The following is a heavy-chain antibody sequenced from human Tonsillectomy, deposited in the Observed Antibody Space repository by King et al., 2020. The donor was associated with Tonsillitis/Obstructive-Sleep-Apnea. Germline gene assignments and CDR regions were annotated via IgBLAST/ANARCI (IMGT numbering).Heavy chain of an antibody. CDR2: INPSDGIT. V-gene: IGHV1-46*01. CDR3: VRDDKDGRHLDY. J-gene: IGHJ4*02. CDR1: GYTFTRNY. Sequence: QLVQSGAEVKKPGASVKVSCRASGYTFTRNYVHWVRQAPGQGLEWMGIINPSDGITTYAQKFQGRVTVTTDTSTSTVNMELSSLRADDTAVYYCVRDDKDGRHLDYWGQGSLVSVSS. D-gene: IGHD2-15*01.